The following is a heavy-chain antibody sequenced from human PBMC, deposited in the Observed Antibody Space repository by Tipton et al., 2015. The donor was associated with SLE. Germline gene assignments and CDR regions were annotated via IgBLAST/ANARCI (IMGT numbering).Heavy chain of an antibody. D-gene: IGHD1-26*01. CDR3: ARLSPIGVFYGMDV. CDR1: GYTFTTYY. Sequence: QLVQSGAEVKKPGASVKVSCKASGYTFTTYYLHWVRQAPGQGLEWMGIINPSGGSTSYAQKFQGRVTMTRDTSTSTVYMERSSLRSEDTAVYSCARLSPIGVFYGMDVWGQGTTVTVSS. V-gene: IGHV1-46*03. CDR2: INPSGGST. J-gene: IGHJ6*02.